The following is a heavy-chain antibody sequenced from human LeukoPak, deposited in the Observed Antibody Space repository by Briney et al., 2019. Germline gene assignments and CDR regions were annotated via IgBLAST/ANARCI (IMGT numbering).Heavy chain of an antibody. Sequence: GGSLRLSCAASGFIFNDYYMTWIRQAPGKGLEWLSYISSGSTMYYADSVKGRFTISRDNAKNSLYLQMNDLRAEDTAVYYCARDIHRDLVVVGLSGFDPWGQGTLVTVSS. CDR2: ISSGSTM. CDR1: GFIFNDYY. V-gene: IGHV3-11*01. J-gene: IGHJ5*02. CDR3: ARDIHRDLVVVGLSGFDP. D-gene: IGHD2-2*01.